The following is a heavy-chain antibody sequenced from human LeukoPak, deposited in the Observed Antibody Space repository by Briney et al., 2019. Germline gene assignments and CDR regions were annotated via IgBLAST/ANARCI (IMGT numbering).Heavy chain of an antibody. D-gene: IGHD6-13*01. CDR1: GGSISSSSYY. J-gene: IGHJ4*02. V-gene: IGHV4-39*01. CDR3: ARHREEQQLGYFDY. CDR2: IYYSGST. Sequence: SETLSLTCTVSGGSISSSSYYWGWIRHPPGKGLEWIGSIYYSGSTYYNPSLKSRVTISVDTSKNQFSLKLSSVTAADTAVYYCARHREEQQLGYFDYWGQGTLVTVSS.